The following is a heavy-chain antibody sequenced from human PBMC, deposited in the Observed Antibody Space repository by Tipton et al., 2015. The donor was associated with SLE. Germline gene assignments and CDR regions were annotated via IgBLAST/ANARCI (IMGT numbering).Heavy chain of an antibody. CDR3: AKAGYNFGHSYYDH. D-gene: IGHD5-24*01. J-gene: IGHJ4*02. CDR2: ISGPGSMT. CDR1: GFTFSSYA. Sequence: GSLRLSCAASGFTFSSYAMSWVRQAPGKGLEWVADISGPGSMTFYADSVQGRFTISRDNSRDTLFLQMHSLRVEDTALYYCAKAGYNFGHSYYDHWGPGTLVTVSS. V-gene: IGHV3-23*01.